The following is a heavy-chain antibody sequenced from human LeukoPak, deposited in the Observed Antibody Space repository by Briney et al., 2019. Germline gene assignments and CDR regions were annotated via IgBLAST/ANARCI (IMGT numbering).Heavy chain of an antibody. V-gene: IGHV4-38-2*02. CDR1: GYSISSGYY. D-gene: IGHD3-22*01. J-gene: IGHJ3*02. CDR3: ARDKKNYYDSSGYLADAFDI. CDR2: IYHSGST. Sequence: RASETLSLTCTVSGYSISSGYYWGWIRQPPGKGLEWIGSIYHSGSTYYNPSLKSRVTISVDTSKNQFSLKLSSVTAADTAVYYCARDKKNYYDSSGYLADAFDIWGQGTMVTVSS.